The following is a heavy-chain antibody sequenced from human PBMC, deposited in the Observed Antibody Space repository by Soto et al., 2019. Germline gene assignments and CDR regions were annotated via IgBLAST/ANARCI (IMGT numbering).Heavy chain of an antibody. V-gene: IGHV4-34*01. CDR2: INHSGST. D-gene: IGHD3-10*01. CDR1: GGSFSGYY. J-gene: IGHJ4*02. Sequence: QVQLQKWGAGLLKPSETLSLTCAVYGGSFSGYYWSWIRQPPGKGLEWIGEINHSGSTNYNPSLKSRFTISVDTSKNQFSLKLSSVTAADTAVYYCARSRFGSWGQGTLVTVSS. CDR3: ARSRFGS.